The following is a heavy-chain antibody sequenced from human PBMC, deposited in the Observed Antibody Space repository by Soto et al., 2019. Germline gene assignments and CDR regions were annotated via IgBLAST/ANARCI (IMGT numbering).Heavy chain of an antibody. CDR1: GLTFSNYG. J-gene: IGHJ3*01. CDR2: IWHDGGQK. Sequence: QVQLVESGGGVVQPERSLRLSCVGTGLTFSNYGIHWVRQAPGRGLEWVAVIWHDGGQKYSADSVRGRFTISRDNSKNTVYLQMNSLRAEDTAVYYCEGRDDPFHVWGQGTMVTVSS. CDR3: EGRDDPFHV. V-gene: IGHV3-33*01.